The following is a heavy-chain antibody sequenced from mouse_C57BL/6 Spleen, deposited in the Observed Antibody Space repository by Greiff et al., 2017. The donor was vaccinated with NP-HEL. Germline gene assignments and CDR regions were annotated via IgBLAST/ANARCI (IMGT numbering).Heavy chain of an antibody. V-gene: IGHV1-53*01. J-gene: IGHJ4*01. CDR1: GYTFTSYW. CDR3: ARGTTVAYAMDY. CDR2: INPSNGGT. D-gene: IGHD1-1*01. Sequence: QVHVKQPGTELVKPGASVKLSCKASGYTFTSYWMHWVKQRPGQGLEWIGNINPSNGGTNYNEKFKSKATLTVDKSSSTAYMQLSSLTSEDSAVYYCARGTTVAYAMDYWGQGTSVTVSS.